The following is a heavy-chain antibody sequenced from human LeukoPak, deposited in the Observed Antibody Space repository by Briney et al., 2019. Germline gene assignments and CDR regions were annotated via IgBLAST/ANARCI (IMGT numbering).Heavy chain of an antibody. CDR2: IYYTGSA. CDR3: ARAPWSYQLLSPFDY. Sequence: PSETLSLTCTVSGGSIRSGDYYWSWIRQPPGKGLECIGYIYYTGSAYYNPSLKSRVTISVDTSKNQFSLRLSSVAAAHTAVYFCARAPWSYQLLSPFDYWGQGTLVTVSS. V-gene: IGHV4-30-4*08. J-gene: IGHJ4*02. D-gene: IGHD2-2*01. CDR1: GGSIRSGDYY.